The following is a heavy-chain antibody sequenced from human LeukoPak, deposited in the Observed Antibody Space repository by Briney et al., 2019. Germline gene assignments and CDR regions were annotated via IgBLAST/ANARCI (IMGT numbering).Heavy chain of an antibody. J-gene: IGHJ2*01. V-gene: IGHV3-64D*06. CDR1: GFIFSTYA. D-gene: IGHD3-3*01. CDR2: ISNNGYIT. CDR3: VKAGVDDDWYFDI. Sequence: GGSLRLSCSASGFIFSTYAMHWVRQAPGKGPEYVSAISNNGYITYYADSVKGRFTISRDNSKNTLFLQMSSLRAEDTAVYSCVKAGVDDDWYFDIWGRGTLVTVSS.